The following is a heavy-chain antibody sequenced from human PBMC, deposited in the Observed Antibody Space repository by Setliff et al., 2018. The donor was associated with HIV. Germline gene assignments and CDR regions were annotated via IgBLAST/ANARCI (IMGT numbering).Heavy chain of an antibody. CDR1: GGSMNSYY. CDR2: IYYSGST. V-gene: IGHV4-59*01. J-gene: IGHJ5*02. Sequence: ETLSLTCTVSGGSMNSYYWNWIRQPPGKGLEWIGYIYYSGSTNYNPSLKSRVTISVDTSKNQFSLKLSSVTAADTAVYYCARKGNVGGWFDPWGQGTLVTVSS. D-gene: IGHD3-16*01. CDR3: ARKGNVGGWFDP.